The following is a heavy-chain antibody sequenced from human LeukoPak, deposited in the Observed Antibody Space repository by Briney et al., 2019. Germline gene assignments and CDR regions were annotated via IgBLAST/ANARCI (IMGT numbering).Heavy chain of an antibody. CDR3: ARGSFYRNSYYYYINV. D-gene: IGHD5/OR15-5a*01. CDR2: IYTTGNT. CDR1: GDSISSGVFY. J-gene: IGHJ6*03. V-gene: IGHV4-61*02. Sequence: SETLSLTCSLSGDSISSGVFYWSWIRQPAGEGLEWIGRIYTTGNTNYNPSLKSRVTMSIDASENQFSLKLTSVTAADTAVYYCARGSFYRNSYYYYINVWGTGTTVTVSS.